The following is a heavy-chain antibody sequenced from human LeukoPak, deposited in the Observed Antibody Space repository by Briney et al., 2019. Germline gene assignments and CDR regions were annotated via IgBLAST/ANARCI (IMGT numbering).Heavy chain of an antibody. V-gene: IGHV6-1*01. J-gene: IGHJ4*02. Sequence: SQTLSLTCALSGDSLSSNSAAWNWLRQSPSRGLEWLGRTYYRYKWYNDYAVSVKSRITINPDTSKNQFSLQLNSVTPEDTAVYYCARDSGGSASSFDYWGQGTLVTVSS. CDR1: GDSLSSNSAA. D-gene: IGHD1-26*01. CDR3: ARDSGGSASSFDY. CDR2: TYYRYKWYN.